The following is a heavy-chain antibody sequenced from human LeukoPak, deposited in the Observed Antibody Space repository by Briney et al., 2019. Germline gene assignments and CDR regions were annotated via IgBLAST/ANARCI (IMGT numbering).Heavy chain of an antibody. CDR1: GFTFSSYW. CDR3: ARDKSYGDSSDY. Sequence: GGSLRLSCAASGFTFSSYWMSWVRQAPGKGLEWVANIKQDGSEKYYVDSVKGRFTISRDNAKNSLDLQMNGLRAEDTAVYYCARDKSYGDSSDYWGQGTLVTVSS. V-gene: IGHV3-7*01. CDR2: IKQDGSEK. D-gene: IGHD4-17*01. J-gene: IGHJ4*02.